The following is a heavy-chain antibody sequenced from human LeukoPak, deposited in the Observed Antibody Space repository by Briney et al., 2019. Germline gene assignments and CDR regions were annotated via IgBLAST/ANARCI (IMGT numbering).Heavy chain of an antibody. CDR3: ARSHFYGSGVDS. CDR1: GVPISAIPYY. J-gene: IGHJ5*01. D-gene: IGHD3-10*01. Sequence: SDPLSLTCTVSGVPISAIPYYWGWIRKPPGKGLEWIGSVYYPGTTYYNPSLKTRVTISVDTSKSQSSLKLTSVTAADTAVYFCARSHFYGSGVDSWGQGTLVTVSS. CDR2: VYYPGTT. V-gene: IGHV4-39*01.